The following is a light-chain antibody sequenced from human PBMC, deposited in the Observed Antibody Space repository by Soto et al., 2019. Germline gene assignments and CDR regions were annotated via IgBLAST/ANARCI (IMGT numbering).Light chain of an antibody. CDR3: QQYNNWPPVT. CDR2: GAS. CDR1: XSVSNN. Sequence: EIVMTQSPATLSVSPGERATLSCRAXXSVSNNLAWYQQKPGQTPRLLIYGASTRATGIPVRFSGSGSGTEFTLTISSLQSEDFAVYYCQQYNNWPPVTFGQGTKLEIK. J-gene: IGKJ2*01. V-gene: IGKV3-15*01.